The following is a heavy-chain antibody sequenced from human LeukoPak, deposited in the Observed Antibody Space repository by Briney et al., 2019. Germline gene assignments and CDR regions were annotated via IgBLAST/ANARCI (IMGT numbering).Heavy chain of an antibody. J-gene: IGHJ4*02. CDR1: GFTFHSYS. CDR3: ARDPTARPRQRPDY. V-gene: IGHV3-48*02. D-gene: IGHD6-25*01. Sequence: GGSLRLSCAASGFTFHSYSMNWVRQAPGKGLEWVSYISSSSSTIYYADSVKGRFTISRDNAKNSLYLQMNSLRDEDTAVYYCARDPTARPRQRPDYWGQGTLVTVSS. CDR2: ISSSSSTI.